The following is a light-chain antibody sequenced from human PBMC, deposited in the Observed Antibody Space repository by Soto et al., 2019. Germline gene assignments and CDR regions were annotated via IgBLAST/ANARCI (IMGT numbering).Light chain of an antibody. CDR1: QRVSSSN. CDR2: GAS. V-gene: IGKV3-20*01. Sequence: EIELTQSPGTLSLSPGERATLSCSASQRVSSSNLAWYQQKPGLAPRLLIYGASSRATGIPDRFSGSGSGTDFTLTISRLEPEDFAVYSCHQYGSSPPWTFGQGTRVEIK. CDR3: HQYGSSPPWT. J-gene: IGKJ1*01.